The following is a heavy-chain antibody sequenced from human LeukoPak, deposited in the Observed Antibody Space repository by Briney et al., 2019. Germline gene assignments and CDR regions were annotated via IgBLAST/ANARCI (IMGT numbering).Heavy chain of an antibody. V-gene: IGHV1-2*02. CDR2: INPNSGGT. Sequence: ASVKVSFKASGYTFTGYYMHWVRQAPGQGLEWMGWINPNSGGTNYAQKFQGRVTMTRDTSISTAYMELSRLRSDDTAVYYCASLSSNYYDSSGFDYWGQGTLVTVSS. CDR1: GYTFTGYY. D-gene: IGHD3-22*01. CDR3: ASLSSNYYDSSGFDY. J-gene: IGHJ4*02.